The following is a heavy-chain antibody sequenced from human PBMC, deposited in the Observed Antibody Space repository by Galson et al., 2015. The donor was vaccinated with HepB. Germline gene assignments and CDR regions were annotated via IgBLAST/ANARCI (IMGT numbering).Heavy chain of an antibody. CDR1: GFTFDDYA. CDR2: ISWNSGSI. D-gene: IGHD1-1*01. V-gene: IGHV3-9*01. J-gene: IGHJ4*02. Sequence: SLRLSCAASGFTFDDYAMHWVRQAPGKGLEWVSGISWNSGSIGYADSVKGRFTISRDNAKNSLYLQMNSLRAEDTAVYYCARVAGPDFDYWGQGTLVTVSS. CDR3: ARVAGPDFDY.